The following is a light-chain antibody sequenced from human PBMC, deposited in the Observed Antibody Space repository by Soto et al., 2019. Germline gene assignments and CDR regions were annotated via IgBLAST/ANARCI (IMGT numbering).Light chain of an antibody. CDR1: NIGSKG. CDR3: QVWDSSCDHYV. J-gene: IGLJ1*01. CDR2: YDS. Sequence: SYELTQSPSVSVAPGKTARITCGGNNIGSKGVHWYQQKPGQAPVLVIYYDSDRPSGIPERFSGSNSGNTATLTISRVGAGDEADYYCQVWDSSCDHYVFGTGTKVTVL. V-gene: IGLV3-21*04.